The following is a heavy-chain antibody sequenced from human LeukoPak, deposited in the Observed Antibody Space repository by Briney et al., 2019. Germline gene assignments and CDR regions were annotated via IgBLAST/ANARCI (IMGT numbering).Heavy chain of an antibody. D-gene: IGHD1-26*01. V-gene: IGHV3-30-3*01. J-gene: IGHJ4*02. CDR2: ISYDGSNK. CDR1: GFTFSSYA. Sequence: PGGSLRLSCAASGFTFSSYAMHWVRQAPGKGLEWVAVISYDGSNKYYADSVKGRFTISRDNSKNTLYLQMNSLRAEDTAVYYCARDGSIVGATEGGDYWGQGTLVTVSS. CDR3: ARDGSIVGATEGGDY.